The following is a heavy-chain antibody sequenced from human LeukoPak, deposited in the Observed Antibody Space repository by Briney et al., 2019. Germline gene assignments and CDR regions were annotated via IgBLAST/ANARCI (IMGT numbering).Heavy chain of an antibody. CDR2: ISRSGSTI. V-gene: IGHV3-11*01. J-gene: IGHJ2*01. D-gene: IGHD3-22*01. Sequence: GGSLRLSCAASGFTFSDYYMSWIRQAAGKGLQCVSDISRSGSTIYYADSWKCRFTIPRDNSKNTLYLQMNSLRAENTDVYYCAKDGYYDSSAYYSVRYFDLWGSGTLVTVSP. CDR1: GFTFSDYY. CDR3: AKDGYYDSSAYYSVRYFDL.